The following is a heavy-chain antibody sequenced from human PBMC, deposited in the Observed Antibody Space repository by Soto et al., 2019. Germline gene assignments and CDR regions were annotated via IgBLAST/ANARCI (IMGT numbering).Heavy chain of an antibody. CDR1: GFTFSNYA. Sequence: PGGSLRLSCAASGFTFSNYAMSWVRQAPGKGLEWVAVISYDGSNKYYADSVKGRFTISRDNSKNTLYLQMNSLRAEDTAVYYCATPGYYDSSPFDYWGQGTLVTVSS. CDR2: ISYDGSNK. CDR3: ATPGYYDSSPFDY. V-gene: IGHV3-30-3*01. J-gene: IGHJ4*02. D-gene: IGHD3-22*01.